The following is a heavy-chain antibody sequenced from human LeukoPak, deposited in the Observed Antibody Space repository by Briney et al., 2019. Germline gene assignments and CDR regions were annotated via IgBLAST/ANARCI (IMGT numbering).Heavy chain of an antibody. J-gene: IGHJ4*02. V-gene: IGHV3-23*01. D-gene: IGHD3-10*01. CDR1: GFTFSSYA. Sequence: GGSLRLSCTASGFTFSSYAMSWVRQAPGKGLEWVSAISGSGIGTYYADSAKGRFTISRDNSKNTLYLQINSLRADDTAVYSCAKHYYGSGSYWAGLEYWGQGTLVTVSS. CDR2: ISGSGIGT. CDR3: AKHYYGSGSYWAGLEY.